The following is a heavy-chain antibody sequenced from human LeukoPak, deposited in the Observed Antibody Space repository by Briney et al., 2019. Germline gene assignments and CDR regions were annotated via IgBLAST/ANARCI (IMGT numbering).Heavy chain of an antibody. J-gene: IGHJ4*02. V-gene: IGHV3-7*01. CDR3: ARGVPTGIDYFDY. D-gene: IGHD1-1*01. CDR1: GFTFSSYW. Sequence: GGSLRLSCAASGFTFSSYWMSWVRQAPGKGLEWVANIKEDGSEKFYVDSVKGRFSMPRDNARNSLYLQMNSLRAEDTAVYYCARGVPTGIDYFDYWGQGTLVTVSS. CDR2: IKEDGSEK.